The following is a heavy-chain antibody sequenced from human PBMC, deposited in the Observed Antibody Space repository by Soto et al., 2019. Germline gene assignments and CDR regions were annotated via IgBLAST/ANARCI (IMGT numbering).Heavy chain of an antibody. CDR3: AKDRTVAARNFDY. D-gene: IGHD6-6*01. CDR1: GFTFNNYA. V-gene: IGHV3-23*01. CDR2: ISTAVGAT. Sequence: EVQLLESGGDLVQPGVSRRLSCAASGFTFNNYAMSWVRQAPGKGLEWVSSISTAVGATYYADSVKGRFTISRDDSTDTLYLQMNSLRAEDTAVYYCAKDRTVAARNFDYWGQGTLVTVSS. J-gene: IGHJ4*02.